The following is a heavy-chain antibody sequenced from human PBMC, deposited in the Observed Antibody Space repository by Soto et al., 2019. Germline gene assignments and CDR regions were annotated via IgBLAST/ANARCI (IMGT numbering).Heavy chain of an antibody. CDR3: ASAARDIVVVPAASTDYYYYYMDV. Sequence: SLTCTVSGGSISSSSYYWGWIRQPPGKGLEWIGSIYYSGSTYYNPSLKSRVTISVDTSRNQFSLKLSSVTAADTAVYYCASAARDIVVVPAASTDYYYYYMDVWGKGTTVTVS. CDR2: IYYSGST. J-gene: IGHJ6*03. CDR1: GGSISSSSYY. V-gene: IGHV4-39*01. D-gene: IGHD2-2*01.